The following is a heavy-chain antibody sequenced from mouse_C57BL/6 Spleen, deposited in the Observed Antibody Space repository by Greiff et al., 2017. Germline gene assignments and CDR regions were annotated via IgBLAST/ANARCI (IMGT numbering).Heavy chain of an antibody. CDR1: GYTFTDYY. J-gene: IGHJ2*01. CDR2: IYPGSGNS. Sequence: QVQLQQSGAELVRPGASVKLSCKASGYTFTDYYINWVKQRPGQGLEWIARIYPGSGNSYYNEKFKGKATLTAEKSSSTAYMQLSSLTSEDSAVYFCARSDPSYYFDYWGQGTTLTVSS. V-gene: IGHV1-76*01. CDR3: ARSDPSYYFDY.